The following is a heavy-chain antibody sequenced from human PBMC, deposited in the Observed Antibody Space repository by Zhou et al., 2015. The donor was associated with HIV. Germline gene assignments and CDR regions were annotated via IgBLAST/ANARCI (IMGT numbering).Heavy chain of an antibody. CDR1: GGTFSSYA. J-gene: IGHJ4*02. D-gene: IGHD2-15*01. V-gene: IGHV1-69*01. CDR3: ARAAIGGGYCSGGSCYSCDY. CDR2: IIPIFGTA. Sequence: QVQLVQSGAEVKKPGSSVKVSCKASGGTFSSYAISWVRQAPGQGLEWMGGIIPIFGTANYAQKFQGRVTITADESTSTAYMELSSLRSEDTAVYYCARAAIGGGYCSGGSCYSCDYWGQGTLVTVSS.